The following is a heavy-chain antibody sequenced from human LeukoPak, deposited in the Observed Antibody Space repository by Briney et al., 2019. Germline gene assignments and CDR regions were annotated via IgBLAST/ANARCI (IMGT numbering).Heavy chain of an antibody. CDR3: ARGWHGSGSSLDY. CDR2: IHYSGST. CDR1: GFSLSTSGVG. Sequence: SGPTLVNPTQTLTLTCTFSGFSLSTSGVGVGWIRQPPGRALEWIGYIHYSGSTNYNPSLKSRVTTSVDTSKNQFSLRLTSVTAADTAVYYCARGWHGSGSSLDYWGRGTLVTVSS. D-gene: IGHD3-10*01. V-gene: IGHV4-61*08. J-gene: IGHJ4*02.